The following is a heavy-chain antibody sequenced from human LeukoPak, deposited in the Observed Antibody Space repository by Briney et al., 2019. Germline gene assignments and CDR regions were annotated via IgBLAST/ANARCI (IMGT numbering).Heavy chain of an antibody. J-gene: IGHJ4*02. CDR3: ARGRAYDSSGYYGYYFDY. CDR2: IYTSGST. D-gene: IGHD3-22*01. CDR1: GGSISSYY. Sequence: SETLSLTCTVSGGSISSYYWSWIRQPAGKGLEWIGRIYTSGSTNYNPSLKSRVTMSVDTSKNQFSLKLSSVTAADTAVYYCARGRAYDSSGYYGYYFDYWGQGTLVTVSS. V-gene: IGHV4-4*07.